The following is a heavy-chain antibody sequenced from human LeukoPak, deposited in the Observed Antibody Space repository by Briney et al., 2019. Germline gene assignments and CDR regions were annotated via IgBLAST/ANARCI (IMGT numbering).Heavy chain of an antibody. D-gene: IGHD1-1*01. CDR1: GFTFSSYC. CDR2: ISYDGSTI. V-gene: IGHV3-30*18. J-gene: IGHJ4*02. Sequence: GGSLRLSCTASGFTFSSYCSHWVRQAPGKGLEWVAVISYDGSTIYYADSVKGRFTISRDNSKDTVYLQMNSLRGDDTAVYYCAKGVRGTGSNSGYWGQGTLVTVSS. CDR3: AKGVRGTGSNSGY.